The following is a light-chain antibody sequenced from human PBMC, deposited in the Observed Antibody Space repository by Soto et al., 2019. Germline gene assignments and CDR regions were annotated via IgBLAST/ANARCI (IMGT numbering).Light chain of an antibody. Sequence: QSVLTQPASVSESPGQSITISCTGTSSDVGGYNYVSWYQQHPGKAPKLMIYDVSNRPSGVSNRFSGSKSGNTASLTISGLQAEDEADYSCSSYTSSSTEVFGTGTKVTVL. CDR3: SSYTSSSTEV. CDR1: SSDVGGYNY. CDR2: DVS. J-gene: IGLJ1*01. V-gene: IGLV2-14*01.